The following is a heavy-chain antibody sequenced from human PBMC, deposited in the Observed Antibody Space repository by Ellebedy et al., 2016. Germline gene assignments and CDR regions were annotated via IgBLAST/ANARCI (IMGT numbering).Heavy chain of an antibody. CDR1: GFSLSTNAVV. CDR2: VYGNDDK. CDR3: VHRTTVTSVDY. Sequence: SGPTLVKPTQTLTVTCTFSGFSLSTNAVVVGWIRQPPGKALEWLAFVYGNDDKRYSPSLRTRVTITKDTSKNQVVLTITNMDPVDTATYFCVHRTTVTSVDYWGRGTLVTVSA. V-gene: IGHV2-5*01. D-gene: IGHD4-17*01. J-gene: IGHJ4*02.